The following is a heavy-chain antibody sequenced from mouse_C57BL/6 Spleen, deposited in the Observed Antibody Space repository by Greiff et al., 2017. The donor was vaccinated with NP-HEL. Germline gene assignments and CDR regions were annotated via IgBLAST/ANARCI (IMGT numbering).Heavy chain of an antibody. CDR3: TRPYYSNYFFAY. CDR2: IDPETGGT. CDR1: GYTFTDYE. Sequence: QVQLKESGAELVRPGASVTLSCKASGYTFTDYEMHWVKQTPVHGLEWIGAIDPETGGTAYNQKFKGKAILTADKSSSTAYMELRSLTSEDSAVYYCTRPYYSNYFFAYWGQGTLVTVSA. J-gene: IGHJ3*01. V-gene: IGHV1-15*01. D-gene: IGHD2-5*01.